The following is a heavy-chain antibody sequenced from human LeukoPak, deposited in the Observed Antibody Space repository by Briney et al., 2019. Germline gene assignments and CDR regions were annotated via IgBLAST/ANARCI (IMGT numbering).Heavy chain of an antibody. CDR3: ARAYYDFWSGYFFPNWFDP. CDR1: GYTFTSYG. CDR2: ISAYNGNT. V-gene: IGHV1-18*01. Sequence: ASVKVSCKASGYTFTSYGMSWVRQAPGQGLEWMGWISAYNGNTNYAQKLQGRVTMTTDSSTSTAYMELRSLRSDDTAVYYCARAYYDFWSGYFFPNWFDPWGQGTLVTVSS. J-gene: IGHJ5*02. D-gene: IGHD3-3*01.